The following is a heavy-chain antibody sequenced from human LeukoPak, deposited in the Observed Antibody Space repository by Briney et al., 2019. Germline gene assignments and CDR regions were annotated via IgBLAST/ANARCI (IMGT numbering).Heavy chain of an antibody. CDR1: GYTFTSYD. Sequence: ASVKVSCKASGYTFTSYDINWVRQATGQGLEWMGWINPNSGGTNYAQKFQGRVTITRNTSISTAYMELSSLRSEDTAVYYCASSGSYQDAFDIWGQGTMVTVSS. J-gene: IGHJ3*02. D-gene: IGHD1-26*01. CDR3: ASSGSYQDAFDI. V-gene: IGHV1-8*01. CDR2: INPNSGGT.